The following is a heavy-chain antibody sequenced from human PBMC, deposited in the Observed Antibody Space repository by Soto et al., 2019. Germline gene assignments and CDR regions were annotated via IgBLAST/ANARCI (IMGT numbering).Heavy chain of an antibody. D-gene: IGHD3-22*01. CDR2: IYYSGST. V-gene: IGHV4-61*01. CDR1: GGSVRSGSYY. Sequence: SETLSLTCTVSGGSVRSGSYYWSWIRQPPGKGLEWIGYIYYSGSTNYNPSLKSRVTISVDTSKNQFSLKLSSVTAADTAVYYCARDNYDSSGYPKEDYFDYWGQGTLVTVSS. J-gene: IGHJ4*02. CDR3: ARDNYDSSGYPKEDYFDY.